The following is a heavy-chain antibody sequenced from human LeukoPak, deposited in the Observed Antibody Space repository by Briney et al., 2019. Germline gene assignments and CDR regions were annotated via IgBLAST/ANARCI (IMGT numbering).Heavy chain of an antibody. J-gene: IGHJ4*02. CDR1: GGSIGSSSCY. D-gene: IGHD3/OR15-3a*01. CDR2: IYYSGST. Sequence: SETLSLTCTVSGGSIGSSSCYWGWIRQPPGKGLEWIGSIYYSGSTYYNPSLKSRVTISVDTSKNQFSLKLSSVTAADTAVYYCARLRTGYSYYFDYWGQGTLVPVSS. CDR3: ARLRTGYSYYFDY. V-gene: IGHV4-39*01.